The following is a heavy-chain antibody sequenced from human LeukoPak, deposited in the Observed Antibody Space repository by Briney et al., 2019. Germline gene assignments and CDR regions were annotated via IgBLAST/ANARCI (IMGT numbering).Heavy chain of an antibody. CDR2: MNPNSGNT. CDR1: GYTFNSFD. V-gene: IGHV1-8*01. CDR3: ARGSYTGTYIVDF. D-gene: IGHD1-26*01. Sequence: GASVKVSCKASGYTFNSFDINWVRQPTGQGLEGMGWMNPNSGNTGNAQKFQDRVTMTTNTSISTAYMELSSLRSEDTAVYYCARGSYTGTYIVDFWGQGTLVTVSS. J-gene: IGHJ4*02.